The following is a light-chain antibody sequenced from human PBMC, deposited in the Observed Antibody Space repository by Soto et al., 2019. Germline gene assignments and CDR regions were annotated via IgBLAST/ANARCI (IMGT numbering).Light chain of an antibody. CDR3: QQRSNWWIT. J-gene: IGKJ5*01. Sequence: EIAMTQSPSTLSVSPGERATLSCRASQNVANYLDWYQQKPGKAPRLLIYESSNRATGIAARFSGSGSGTDFTPTISSLEPEDFAVYYCQQRSNWWITFGQGTRLEIK. CDR1: QNVANY. CDR2: ESS. V-gene: IGKV3-11*01.